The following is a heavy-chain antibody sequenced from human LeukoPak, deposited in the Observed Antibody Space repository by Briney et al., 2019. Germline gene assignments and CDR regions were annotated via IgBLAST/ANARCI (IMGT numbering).Heavy chain of an antibody. CDR3: ARDNGFLDKNWFDP. CDR2: ISSSSSYI. CDR1: GFTFSSYS. Sequence: GGSLRLSCAASGFTFSSYSMNWVRQAPGKGLEWVSSISSSSSYIYYADSVKGRFTISRDNAKNSLYLQMNGLRAEDTAVYYCARDNGFLDKNWFDPWGQGTLVTVSS. V-gene: IGHV3-21*01. D-gene: IGHD3-3*01. J-gene: IGHJ5*02.